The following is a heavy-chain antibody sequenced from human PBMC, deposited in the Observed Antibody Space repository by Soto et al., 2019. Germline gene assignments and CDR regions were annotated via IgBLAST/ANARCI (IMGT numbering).Heavy chain of an antibody. CDR1: GYTFTSYG. CDR2: ISAYNGNT. J-gene: IGHJ3*02. D-gene: IGHD2-2*01. Sequence: GASVKVSCKASGYTFTSYGISWVRQAPGQGLEWMGWISAYNGNTNYAQKLQGRVTMTTDTSTSTAYMELRSLRSDDTAVYYCARDNVVVPAAPEAFDIWGQGTMVTVSS. V-gene: IGHV1-18*01. CDR3: ARDNVVVPAAPEAFDI.